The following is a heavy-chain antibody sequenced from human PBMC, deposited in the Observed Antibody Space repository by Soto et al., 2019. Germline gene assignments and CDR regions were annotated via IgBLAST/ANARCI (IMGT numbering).Heavy chain of an antibody. CDR3: ARDRSDTAMVFVQSWFDP. CDR1: GGTFSSYA. D-gene: IGHD5-18*01. V-gene: IGHV1-69*13. CDR2: IIPIFGTT. Sequence: SGKVSCKASGGTFSSYAISWVRQAPGQGLEWMGGIIPIFGTTNYAQKFQGRVTITADESTSTAYMELSSLRSEDTAVYYCARDRSDTAMVFVQSWFDPWGQGTLVTVSS. J-gene: IGHJ5*02.